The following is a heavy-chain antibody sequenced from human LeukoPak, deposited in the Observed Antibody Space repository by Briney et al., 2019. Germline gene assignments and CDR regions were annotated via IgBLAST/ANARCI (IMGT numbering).Heavy chain of an antibody. Sequence: SQTLSLTCTVSGGSISSGSYYWSWIRQPAGKGLEWIGRIYTSGSTNYNPSLKSRVTISVDTSKNQFSLKLSSVTAADTAVYYCARDRQDTAIDYWGQGTLVTVSS. D-gene: IGHD5-18*01. CDR1: GGSISSGSYY. CDR3: ARDRQDTAIDY. CDR2: IYTSGST. V-gene: IGHV4-61*02. J-gene: IGHJ4*02.